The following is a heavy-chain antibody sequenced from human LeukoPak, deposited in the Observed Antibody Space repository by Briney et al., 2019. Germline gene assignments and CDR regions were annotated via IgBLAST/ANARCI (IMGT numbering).Heavy chain of an antibody. CDR1: GFTFSNYA. J-gene: IGHJ4*02. D-gene: IGHD6-13*01. Sequence: GGSLRLSCGVSGFTFSNYAMSWVRQAPGKGLEWVSGISGSGGSTYYADSMKGRFTISRDNSKNTLYLQMNSLRADDTAVYFCARAGQQLVPYYFNYWGQGILVTVSS. V-gene: IGHV3-23*01. CDR3: ARAGQQLVPYYFNY. CDR2: ISGSGGST.